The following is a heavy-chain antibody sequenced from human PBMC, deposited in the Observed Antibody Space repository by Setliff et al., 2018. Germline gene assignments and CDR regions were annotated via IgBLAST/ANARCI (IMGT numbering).Heavy chain of an antibody. V-gene: IGHV3-74*01. CDR2: INSDGSST. J-gene: IGHJ6*02. CDR3: ARVSSSSWIRNYYYYYYGMDV. CDR1: GFTFSSYW. Sequence: AGSLRLSCAASGFTFSSYWMHWVRQAPGKGLVWVSRINSDGSSTSYADSVKGRFTISRDNAKNTLYLQMNSLRAEDTAVYYCARVSSSSWIRNYYYYYYGMDVWGQGTTVTVSS. D-gene: IGHD6-13*01.